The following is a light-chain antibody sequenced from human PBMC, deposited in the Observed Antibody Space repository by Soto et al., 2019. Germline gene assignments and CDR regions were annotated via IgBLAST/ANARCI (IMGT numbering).Light chain of an antibody. J-gene: IGKJ1*01. CDR1: QNIDSW. V-gene: IGKV1-5*03. Sequence: DIQMTQSPSTLSASVGDRVTITCRASQNIDSWLAWYQQKPGKAPKLLIYKASTLETGVPSRFSGSESGTEFILTISCLQPDDFATYYFQQYYSYSWTFGQGTKVEIK. CDR3: QQYYSYSWT. CDR2: KAS.